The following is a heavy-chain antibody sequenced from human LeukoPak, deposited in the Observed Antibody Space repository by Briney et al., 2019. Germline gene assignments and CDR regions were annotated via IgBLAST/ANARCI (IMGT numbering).Heavy chain of an antibody. CDR2: IYYSGST. V-gene: IGHV4-59*12. D-gene: IGHD3-22*01. CDR1: GGSISSYY. J-gene: IGHJ4*02. Sequence: SETLSLTCTVSGGSISSYYWSWIRQPPGKGLEWIGYIYYSGSTNYNPSLKSPVTISVDTSKNQFSLKLSSVTAADTAVYYCARDQPTDSSGYPDYWGQGTLVTVSS. CDR3: ARDQPTDSSGYPDY.